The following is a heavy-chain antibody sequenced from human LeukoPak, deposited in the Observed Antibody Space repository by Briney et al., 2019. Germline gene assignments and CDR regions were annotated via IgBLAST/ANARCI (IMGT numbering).Heavy chain of an antibody. V-gene: IGHV1-18*01. CDR3: ARDRRLGITGTTYYGMDV. D-gene: IGHD1-7*01. J-gene: IGHJ6*02. CDR1: GYTLTSYG. CDR2: ISAYNGNT. Sequence: ASVKVSCKASGYTLTSYGTSWVRQAPRQRLEWMQWISAYNGNTNYAQKLQGRFTMTTDTSTSTAYMELRSLRSDHTAVYYCARDRRLGITGTTYYGMDVWGQGTTVTVSS.